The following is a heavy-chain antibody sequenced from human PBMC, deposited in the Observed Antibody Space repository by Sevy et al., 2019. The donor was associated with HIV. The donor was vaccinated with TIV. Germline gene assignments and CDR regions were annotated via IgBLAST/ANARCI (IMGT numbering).Heavy chain of an antibody. Sequence: SETLSLTCAVSGDSISSGGYSWNWIRQPPGKGLEWIGYMYHSGSTYYNPSLQSRVTISVDRSKNQFSLRVTPVTAADTALYYCARGDPSNTFDYWGQGTLVTVSS. V-gene: IGHV4-30-2*01. J-gene: IGHJ4*02. CDR1: GDSISSGGYS. CDR2: MYHSGST. CDR3: ARGDPSNTFDY.